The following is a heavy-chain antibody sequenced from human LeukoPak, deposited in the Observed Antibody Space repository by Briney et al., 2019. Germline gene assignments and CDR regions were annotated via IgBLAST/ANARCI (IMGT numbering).Heavy chain of an antibody. CDR1: GGSINNYY. J-gene: IGHJ6*03. V-gene: IGHV4-59*01. D-gene: IGHD6-19*01. CDR2: IHYSGST. Sequence: SETLSLTCTVSGGSINNYYWSWIRQPPGKGLEWIGYIHYSGSTNYNPSLKSRVTISVDTSKNQFSLKLSSVTAADTAVYYCARGVESSGWYPVLPYYYYYMDVWGKGTTVTISS. CDR3: ARGVESSGWYPVLPYYYYYMDV.